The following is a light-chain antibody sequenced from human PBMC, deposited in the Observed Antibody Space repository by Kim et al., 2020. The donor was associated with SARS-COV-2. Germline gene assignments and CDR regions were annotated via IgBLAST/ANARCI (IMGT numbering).Light chain of an antibody. CDR2: GGS. Sequence: ASLGDRVTIPCRASQDIRNDLGWYQQNPGGAPRRLIYGGSSLQSGVPSRFSGSGSGTEFSLTISSLQPEDFATYFCLQHNSYPITFGQGTRLEIK. CDR3: LQHNSYPIT. V-gene: IGKV1-17*01. CDR1: QDIRND. J-gene: IGKJ5*01.